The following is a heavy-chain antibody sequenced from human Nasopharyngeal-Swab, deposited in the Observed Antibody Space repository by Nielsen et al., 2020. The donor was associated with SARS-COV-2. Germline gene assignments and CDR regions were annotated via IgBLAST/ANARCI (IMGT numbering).Heavy chain of an antibody. V-gene: IGHV3-30*18. CDR2: ISYDGSNK. CDR1: GFTFSSYG. J-gene: IGHJ6*02. Sequence: GESLKISCAASGFTFSSYGMHWVRQAPGKGLEWAAVISYDGSNKYYADSVKGRFTISRDNSKNTLYLQMNSLRAEDTAVYYCAKDGDGGSNDGQPRYCSGGSCYYYYYGMDVWGQGTTVTVSS. CDR3: AKDGDGGSNDGQPRYCSGGSCYYYYYGMDV. D-gene: IGHD2-15*01.